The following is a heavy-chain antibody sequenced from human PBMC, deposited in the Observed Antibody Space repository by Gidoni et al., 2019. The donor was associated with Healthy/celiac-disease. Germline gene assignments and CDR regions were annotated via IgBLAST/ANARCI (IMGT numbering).Heavy chain of an antibody. J-gene: IGHJ4*02. CDR3: ARLSWGPTTVTRGGALGSFDY. CDR2: IYYSGST. D-gene: IGHD4-17*01. V-gene: IGHV4-39*01. Sequence: QLQLQESGPGLVKPSETLSLTCTVSGGFISSSSYYWGWIRQPPGKGLEWIGSIYYSGSTYYNPSLKSRVTISVDTSKNQFSLKLSSVTAADTAVYYCARLSWGPTTVTRGGALGSFDYWGQGTLVTVSS. CDR1: GGFISSSSYY.